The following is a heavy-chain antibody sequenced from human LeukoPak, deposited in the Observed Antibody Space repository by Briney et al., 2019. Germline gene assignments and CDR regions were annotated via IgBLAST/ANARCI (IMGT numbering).Heavy chain of an antibody. CDR1: GFTFSSYA. V-gene: IGHV3-23*01. J-gene: IGHJ4*02. D-gene: IGHD3-22*01. Sequence: GGSLRLSCAASGFTFSSYAMTWVRQAPGKGLEWVSTISGSGGSTYSADSVKGRFTISRDNSKNTLYLQINSLRAEDTAVYYYAKESFHYYDSSGYYYDSWGQGTLVTVSS. CDR3: AKESFHYYDSSGYYYDS. CDR2: ISGSGGST.